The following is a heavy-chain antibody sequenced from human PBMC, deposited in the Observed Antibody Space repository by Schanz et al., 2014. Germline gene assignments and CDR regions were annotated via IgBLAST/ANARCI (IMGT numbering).Heavy chain of an antibody. V-gene: IGHV3-30*02. CDR3: AKDSTHIDIVLVPTAIDY. D-gene: IGHD2-2*01. CDR1: GFTFSSYG. Sequence: QEQLVESGGGLVQPGGSLRLSCAASGFTFSSYGMHWVRQAPGKGLEWVAAMSYDGSIKYYGDSVKGRFTISRDNSKNTLYLHMNTLRSEDTAVYYCAKDSTHIDIVLVPTAIDYWGQGTLVTVSS. J-gene: IGHJ4*02. CDR2: MSYDGSIK.